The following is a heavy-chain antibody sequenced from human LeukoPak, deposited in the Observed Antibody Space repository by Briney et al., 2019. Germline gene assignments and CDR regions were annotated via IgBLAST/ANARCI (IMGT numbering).Heavy chain of an antibody. CDR2: IYYSGST. CDR1: GGSFSNYY. J-gene: IGHJ4*02. D-gene: IGHD3-10*01. CDR3: ARIPPSYYAHYFDY. Sequence: SQTLSLTCTVSGGSFSNYYWSWIRQPPGKGLEWIGYIYYSGSTNYNPSLKSRVTISVDTSKNQFSLKLSSVTAADTAVYYCARIPPSYYAHYFDYWGQGTLVTVSS. V-gene: IGHV4-59*01.